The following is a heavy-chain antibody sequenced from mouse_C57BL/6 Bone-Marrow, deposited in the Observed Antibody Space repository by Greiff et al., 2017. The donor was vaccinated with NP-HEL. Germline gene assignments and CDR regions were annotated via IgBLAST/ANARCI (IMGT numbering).Heavy chain of an antibody. J-gene: IGHJ4*01. CDR2: IHPSDSDT. V-gene: IGHV1-74*01. CDR3: AIGIPLYYSNRYYAMDY. D-gene: IGHD2-5*01. CDR1: GYTFTSYW. Sequence: QVQLQQPGAELVKPGASVKVSCKASGYTFTSYWMHWVKQRPGQGLEWIGRIHPSDSDTNYNQKFKGKATLTVDKSSSTAYMQRSSLTSEDSAVYYCAIGIPLYYSNRYYAMDYWGQGTSVTVSS.